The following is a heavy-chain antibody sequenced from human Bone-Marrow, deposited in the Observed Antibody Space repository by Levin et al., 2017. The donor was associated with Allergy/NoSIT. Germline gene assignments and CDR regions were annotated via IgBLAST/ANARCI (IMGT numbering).Heavy chain of an antibody. CDR2: IKQDGSET. J-gene: IGHJ4*02. CDR1: GFTFNRYW. D-gene: IGHD2-21*01. V-gene: IGHV3-7*04. Sequence: GESLKISCVASGFTFNRYWMSWVRQAPGKGLEWVANIKQDGSETHYMDSVKGRFTITRDNAKNSLALQMNSLRVEDTAVYYCARSGRAGYSAYLYVDVWGQGTLVTVSS. CDR3: ARSGRAGYSAYLYVDV.